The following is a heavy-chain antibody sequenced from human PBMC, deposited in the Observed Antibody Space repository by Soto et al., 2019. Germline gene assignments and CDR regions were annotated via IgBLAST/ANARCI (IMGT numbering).Heavy chain of an antibody. J-gene: IGHJ3*02. CDR2: IYPGDSDT. V-gene: IGHV5-51*01. Sequence: PGESLKISCKGSGYSFTSYWIGWVRQMPGKGLEWMGIIYPGDSDTRYSPSFQGQVTISADKSISTAYLQWSSLKASDTAMYYCARAVQLELGSDAFDIWGQGTMVTVSS. CDR1: GYSFTSYW. CDR3: ARAVQLELGSDAFDI. D-gene: IGHD1-1*01.